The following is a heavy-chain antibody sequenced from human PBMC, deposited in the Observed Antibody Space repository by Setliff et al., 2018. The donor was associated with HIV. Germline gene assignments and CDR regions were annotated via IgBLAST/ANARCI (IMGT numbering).Heavy chain of an antibody. J-gene: IGHJ4*02. D-gene: IGHD4-17*01. Sequence: GGSLRLSCAASGFTFSNYEMNWVRQAPGKGLEWVSYISSSGSTIYYADSVKGRFTISRDNSKNTLYLQMNSLRAEDTAVYYCARVESYGDYVDYWGQGTLVTVSS. V-gene: IGHV3-48*03. CDR2: ISSSGSTI. CDR3: ARVESYGDYVDY. CDR1: GFTFSNYE.